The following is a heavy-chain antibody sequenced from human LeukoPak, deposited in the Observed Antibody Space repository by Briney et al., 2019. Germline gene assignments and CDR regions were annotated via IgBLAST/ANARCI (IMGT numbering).Heavy chain of an antibody. D-gene: IGHD4/OR15-4a*01. CDR3: AKVAYGAYTDFDY. J-gene: IGHJ4*02. V-gene: IGHV3-23*01. CDR1: GVTFSSYA. Sequence: GGSLRLSCAASGVTFSSYAMSWVRQAPGKGLEWVSAISGSGGTTYYADSVKGRFTFSRDNSKNTLYLQMNSLRAEDTAVYYCAKVAYGAYTDFDYWGQGTLVTVSS. CDR2: ISGSGGTT.